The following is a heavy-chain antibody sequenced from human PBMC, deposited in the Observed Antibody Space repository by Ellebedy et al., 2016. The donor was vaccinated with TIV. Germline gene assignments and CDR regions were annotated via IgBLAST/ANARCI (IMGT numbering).Heavy chain of an antibody. D-gene: IGHD1-14*01. J-gene: IGHJ4*02. V-gene: IGHV1-18*04. CDR1: GYTFTSYG. CDR3: ARDRNPLLSGGALLVADY. CDR2: ISAYNDNT. Sequence: ASVKVSCKASGYTFTSYGISWVRQAPGQGLEWMGWISAYNDNTNYAQKLQGRVTMTTDTSTSTAYMELRSLRSDDTAVYYCARDRNPLLSGGALLVADYWGQGTLVTVSS.